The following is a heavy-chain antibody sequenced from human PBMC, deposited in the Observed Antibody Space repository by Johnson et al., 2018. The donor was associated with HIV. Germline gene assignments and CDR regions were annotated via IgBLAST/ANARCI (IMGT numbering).Heavy chain of an antibody. CDR2: ISSSGSTV. D-gene: IGHD1-14*01. Sequence: QVQLVESGGGLVKPGGSLRLSCAASGFSFSDYYMSWIRQAPGKGPEWVSYISSSGSTVYYADSVMGRFTISRDNAKNSLYLQMNSLRAEDTAVYYCATRDPTHRPGVFDIWGQGTMVTVSS. V-gene: IGHV3-11*04. J-gene: IGHJ3*02. CDR1: GFSFSDYY. CDR3: ATRDPTHRPGVFDI.